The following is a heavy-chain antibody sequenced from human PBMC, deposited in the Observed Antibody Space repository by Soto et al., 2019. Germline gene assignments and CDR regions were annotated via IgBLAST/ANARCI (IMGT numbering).Heavy chain of an antibody. V-gene: IGHV4-4*07. J-gene: IGHJ4*02. CDR1: GGSINTFY. Sequence: SESLSLPGAGSGGSINTFYWGWVRQPAGKGLEWIGRIFSSGSTSFNPSLESRVAMSVDTSKNHFSLNLSSVTAADMAVYYCAREGSYSAYNFAHGIQLWSFDFWGQGALVTLSS. D-gene: IGHD5-18*01. CDR2: IFSSGST. CDR3: AREGSYSAYNFAHGIQLWSFDF.